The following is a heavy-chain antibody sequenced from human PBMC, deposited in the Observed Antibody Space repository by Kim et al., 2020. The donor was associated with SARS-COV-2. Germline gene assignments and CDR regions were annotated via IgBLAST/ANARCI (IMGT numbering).Heavy chain of an antibody. J-gene: IGHJ4*02. CDR3: ARGLSPTEFDY. Sequence: TYYPGSVEGRFTSSRENAKNSLYLQMNSLRAGDTAVYYCARGLSPTEFDYWGQGTLVTVSS. CDR2: T. V-gene: IGHV3-13*01. D-gene: IGHD1-26*01.